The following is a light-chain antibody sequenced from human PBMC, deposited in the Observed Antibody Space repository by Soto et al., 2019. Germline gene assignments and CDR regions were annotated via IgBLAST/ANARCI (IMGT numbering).Light chain of an antibody. CDR1: SSNIGKNY. V-gene: IGLV1-51*02. CDR2: ENN. Sequence: QSVLTQPPSVSAAPGKKVTISCSGSSSNIGKNYVSWYQQLPGTAPKLLIYENNKRPSGIPDRFSGSKSGTSATLGITGLQTGDEADYYCGTWDSSLSAFYVFGTGTKLTVL. J-gene: IGLJ1*01. CDR3: GTWDSSLSAFYV.